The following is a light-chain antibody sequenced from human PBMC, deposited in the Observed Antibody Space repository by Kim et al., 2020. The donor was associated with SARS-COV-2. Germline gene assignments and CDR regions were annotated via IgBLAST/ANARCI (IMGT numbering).Light chain of an antibody. CDR3: QQYGRSPT. CDR1: QSIRTDD. Sequence: LSPGERATLSCRASQSIRTDDLAWYQQKPGQAPRVLMYEAFIGATDIPDRFSGSGSGTEFTLTISSVEPEDSAVYFCQQYGRSPTFGQGTKVDIK. V-gene: IGKV3-20*01. CDR2: EAF. J-gene: IGKJ1*01.